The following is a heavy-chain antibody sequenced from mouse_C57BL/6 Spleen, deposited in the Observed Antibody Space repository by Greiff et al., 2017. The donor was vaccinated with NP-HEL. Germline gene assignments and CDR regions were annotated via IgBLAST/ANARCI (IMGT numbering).Heavy chain of an antibody. Sequence: QVQLKQSGAELVKPGASVKISCKASGYAFSSYWMYWVKQRPGKGLEWIGQIYPGDGDTNYNGKFKGKATLTADKSSSTAYMQLSSLTSEDSAVYFCARSETAQAYWGQGTLVTVSA. CDR3: ARSETAQAY. D-gene: IGHD3-2*02. V-gene: IGHV1-80*01. J-gene: IGHJ3*01. CDR1: GYAFSSYW. CDR2: IYPGDGDT.